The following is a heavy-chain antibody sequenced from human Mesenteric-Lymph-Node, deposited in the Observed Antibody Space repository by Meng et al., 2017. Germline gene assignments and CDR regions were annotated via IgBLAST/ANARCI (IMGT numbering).Heavy chain of an antibody. J-gene: IGHJ2*01. V-gene: IGHV4-39*01. CDR1: GATTRMKGYT. CDR3: ASPLGILGIVDL. Sequence: PGTLKPSPPSPFTGPVLGATTRMKGYTRDWVRQPPGKGLEWIGSINHSGSTSSNPPLPIRVTLFVYTSKIQFSLMLTTGPATDTAVYYCASPLGILGIVDLWGRGTLVTVSS. D-gene: IGHD7-27*01. CDR2: INHSGST.